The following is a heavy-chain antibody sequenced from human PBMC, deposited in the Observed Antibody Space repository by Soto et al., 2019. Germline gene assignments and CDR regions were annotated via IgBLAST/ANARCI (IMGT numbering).Heavy chain of an antibody. CDR3: AGGEGLLWFGDSQGWHFDL. CDR1: GYTFTSYA. D-gene: IGHD3-10*01. J-gene: IGHJ2*01. Sequence: QVQLVQSGAEVKKPGASVKVSCKASGYTFTSYAMHWVRQAPGQRLEWMGWINAGNGNTKYSQKFRGRATITRYTSASTAYMGLSSLRSEDTAMYHCAGGEGLLWFGDSQGWHFDLWGRGTLVTVSS. CDR2: INAGNGNT. V-gene: IGHV1-3*01.